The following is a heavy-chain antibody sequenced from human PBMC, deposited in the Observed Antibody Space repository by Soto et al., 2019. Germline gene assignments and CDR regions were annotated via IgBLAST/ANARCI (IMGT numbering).Heavy chain of an antibody. V-gene: IGHV1-18*01. CDR2: ISVYNGNT. CDR1: GYTFTSYA. D-gene: IGHD1-26*01. CDR3: AELTFDY. Sequence: ASVKVSCKASGYTFTSYAMNWVRQAPGQGLEWMGWISVYNGNTNYAQKLQGRVTMTTDTSTSTAYMELRSLRSDDTAVYYCAELTFDYWGQGTLVTVSS. J-gene: IGHJ4*02.